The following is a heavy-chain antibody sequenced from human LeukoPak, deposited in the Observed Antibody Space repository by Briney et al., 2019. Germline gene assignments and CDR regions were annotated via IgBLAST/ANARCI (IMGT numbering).Heavy chain of an antibody. J-gene: IGHJ3*02. CDR1: GYSFTSYW. CDR3: ASQLSDDAFDI. D-gene: IGHD2-15*01. Sequence: GESLKISCKGSGYSFTSYWIGWARQMPGKCLEWMGIIYPGDSDTRYSPSFQGQVTISADKSISTAYLQWSSLKASDTTMYYCASQLSDDAFDIWGQGTMVTVSS. V-gene: IGHV5-51*01. CDR2: IYPGDSDT.